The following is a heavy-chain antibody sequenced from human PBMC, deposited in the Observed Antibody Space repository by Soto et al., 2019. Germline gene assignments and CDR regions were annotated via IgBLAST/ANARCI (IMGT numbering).Heavy chain of an antibody. CDR1: GFTFSTYA. CDR2: ISGSGGTT. Sequence: EVQPLESGGGLVQPGGSLRLSCAASGFTFSTYAKSWVRQAPGKGLEWVSIISGSGGTTYYADSVKGRFTISRDNSKNTLYMQMNSLRAEDTAVYYCARKIPTTITRWFDPWGQGTLVTVSS. CDR3: ARKIPTTITRWFDP. J-gene: IGHJ5*02. V-gene: IGHV3-23*01. D-gene: IGHD4-4*01.